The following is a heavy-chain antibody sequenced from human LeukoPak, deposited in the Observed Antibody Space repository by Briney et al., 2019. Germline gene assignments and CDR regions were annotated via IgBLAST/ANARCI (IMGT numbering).Heavy chain of an antibody. J-gene: IGHJ6*02. CDR3: ARQEDGMDV. Sequence: ASVKVSCKASGYTFTGYYMHWVRQAPGQGLEWMGWMNPNSGNTGYAQKFQGRVTMTRNTSISTAYMELSSLRSEDTAVYYCARQEDGMDVWGQGTTVTVSS. V-gene: IGHV1-8*02. CDR1: GYTFTGYY. CDR2: MNPNSGNT.